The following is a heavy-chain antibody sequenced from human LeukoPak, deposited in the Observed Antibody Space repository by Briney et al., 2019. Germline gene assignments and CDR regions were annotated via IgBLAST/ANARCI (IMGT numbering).Heavy chain of an antibody. Sequence: PGGSLRLSFSAYRFTFESYGRHWSRQAPGKGLEWVAVIWYDGSNIYYADSVKGRFTISRDNSKNTMYLQMTNLRAEDTAVYYCATDDLVLIVYGAFYGMDIWGQGTTVTVSS. CDR1: RFTFESYG. CDR2: IWYDGSNI. CDR3: ATDDLVLIVYGAFYGMDI. V-gene: IGHV3-33*01. J-gene: IGHJ6*02. D-gene: IGHD2-8*02.